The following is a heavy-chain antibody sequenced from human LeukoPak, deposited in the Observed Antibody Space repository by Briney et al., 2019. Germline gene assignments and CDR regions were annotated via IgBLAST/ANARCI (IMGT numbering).Heavy chain of an antibody. CDR1: GGTFSSHA. D-gene: IGHD6-13*01. CDR3: ATPGYSSSWYPPFQH. CDR2: IIPILGIA. V-gene: IGHV1-69*04. Sequence: SVKVSCKASGGTFSSHAISWVRQAPGQGLEWMGRIIPILGIANYAQKFQGRVTITADKSTSTAYMELSSLRSEDTAVYYCATPGYSSSWYPPFQHWGQGTLVTVSS. J-gene: IGHJ1*01.